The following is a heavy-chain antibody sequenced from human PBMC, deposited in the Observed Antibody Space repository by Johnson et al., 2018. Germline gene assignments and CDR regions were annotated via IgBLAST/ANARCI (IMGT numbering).Heavy chain of an antibody. CDR1: GFTIDDHY. CDR3: AKDWEIAAVGTGGYFHH. D-gene: IGHD6-13*01. J-gene: IGHJ1*01. CDR2: IFSDDTT. Sequence: VQLVQSGGGLVQPGGSLRLSCTGSGFTIDDHYMNWVRQPPGKGLEWVSLIFSDDTTYYTDSVQGRFTISRDPSKTTLYLQRASLTLEGTAVYYLAKDWEIAAVGTGGYFHHWGQGNLVTVSS. V-gene: IGHV3-66*02.